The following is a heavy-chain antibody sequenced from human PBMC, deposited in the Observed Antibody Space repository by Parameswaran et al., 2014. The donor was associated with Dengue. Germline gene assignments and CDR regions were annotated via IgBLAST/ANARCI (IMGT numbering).Heavy chain of an antibody. J-gene: IGHJ5*02. Sequence: WVRQAPGQRLEWMGWINAGNGNTKYSQKFQGRVTITRDTSASTAYMELSSLRSEDTAVYYCARDATRIAAAEPHFDPWGQGTLVTVSS. V-gene: IGHV1-3*01. D-gene: IGHD6-13*01. CDR2: INAGNGNT. CDR3: ARDATRIAAAEPHFDP.